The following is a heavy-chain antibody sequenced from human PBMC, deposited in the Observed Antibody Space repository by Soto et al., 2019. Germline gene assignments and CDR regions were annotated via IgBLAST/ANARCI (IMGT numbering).Heavy chain of an antibody. D-gene: IGHD3-10*01. V-gene: IGHV3-11*01. Sequence: GSLRLSCAASGFTFSDYYMSWIRQAPGKGLEWVSYISSSGSTIYYADSVKGRFTISRDNAKNSLYLQMNSLRAEDTAVYYCARTMARGVMTLQHYYYMDVWGKGTTVTVSS. CDR1: GFTFSDYY. CDR2: ISSSGSTI. J-gene: IGHJ6*03. CDR3: ARTMARGVMTLQHYYYMDV.